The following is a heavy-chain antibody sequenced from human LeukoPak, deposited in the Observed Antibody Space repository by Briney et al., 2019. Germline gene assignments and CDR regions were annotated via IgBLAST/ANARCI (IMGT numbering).Heavy chain of an antibody. CDR1: GFTFSSYW. CDR2: INSDGSST. CDR3: ARGTDDYGDFYDAFHI. V-gene: IGHV3-74*01. J-gene: IGHJ3*02. D-gene: IGHD4-17*01. Sequence: PGGSLRLSCAASGFTFSSYWMHSVRHAPGKGLVWVSRINSDGSSTIYADSVKARFTISRDNAKNTLYLQMNSLRAEDTAVNYCARGTDDYGDFYDAFHIWGQGTMVAVSS.